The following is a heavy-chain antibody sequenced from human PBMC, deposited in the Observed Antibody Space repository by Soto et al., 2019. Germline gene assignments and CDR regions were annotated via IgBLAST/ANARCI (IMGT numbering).Heavy chain of an antibody. CDR3: AKGVIDRGANA. Sequence: GGSLRLSCAASGFNFRNFPMTWVRQVPGQGLEYVSSITSSGEQTFYADSVKGRFSISRDNCKGILHLQMNSLRAEDTAIYHCAKGVIDRGANAWGQGTVVTVSS. CDR2: ITSSGEQT. J-gene: IGHJ5*02. V-gene: IGHV3-23*01. CDR1: GFNFRNFP. D-gene: IGHD2-8*01.